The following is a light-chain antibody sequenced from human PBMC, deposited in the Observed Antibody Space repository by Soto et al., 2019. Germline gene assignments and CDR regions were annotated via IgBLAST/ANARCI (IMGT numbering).Light chain of an antibody. Sequence: IQFTQSPSSLSASVGDRVTITCRASQGISSYLAWYQQKPGKAPKLLIYAASTLQSGVPSRFSGSGSGTDFTLTISSLQPEDFATYYCQQLNSYPLFGGGTKVDIK. CDR2: AAS. J-gene: IGKJ4*01. CDR1: QGISSY. CDR3: QQLNSYPL. V-gene: IGKV1-9*01.